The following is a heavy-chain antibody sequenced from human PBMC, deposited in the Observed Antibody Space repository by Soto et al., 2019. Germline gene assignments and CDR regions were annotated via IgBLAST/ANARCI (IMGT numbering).Heavy chain of an antibody. Sequence: SETLSLTCTVSGGSISSGDYYWSWIRQPPGKGLEWIGYIYYSGSTYYNPSLKSRVTISVDTSKDQFSLKLSSVTAADTAVYYCAKGGYSYGEGYFDYWGQGTLVTVSS. D-gene: IGHD5-18*01. J-gene: IGHJ4*02. CDR2: IYYSGST. CDR1: GGSISSGDYY. CDR3: AKGGYSYGEGYFDY. V-gene: IGHV4-30-4*01.